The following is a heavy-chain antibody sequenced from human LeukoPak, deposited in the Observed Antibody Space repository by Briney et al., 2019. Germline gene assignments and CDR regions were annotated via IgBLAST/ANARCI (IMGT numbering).Heavy chain of an antibody. Sequence: GGSLRLSCAASGFTFSSNYMSWVRQAPGKGLERVAHIKHDAREVYYVPSLNPPSSISTDNAKLSLFLPMNTLRVEDTAVYYCARDLYRVYKGDYFDYWGQGTLVTVSS. CDR2: IKHDAREV. CDR3: ARDLYRVYKGDYFDY. CDR1: GFTFSSNY. J-gene: IGHJ4*02. D-gene: IGHD5/OR15-5a*01. V-gene: IGHV3-7*05.